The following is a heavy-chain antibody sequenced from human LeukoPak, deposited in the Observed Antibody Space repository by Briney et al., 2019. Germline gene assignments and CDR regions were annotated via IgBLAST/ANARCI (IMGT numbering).Heavy chain of an antibody. V-gene: IGHV1-8*01. Sequence: GASVKVSCKASGYTFTSYDINWVRQATGQGLEWMGWMNPNSGNTGYAQKFQGRVTMTRNTSISTAYTELSSLRSEDTAVYYCARRRIMITFGGVIVFDPWGQGTLVTVSS. D-gene: IGHD3-16*02. CDR1: GYTFTSYD. J-gene: IGHJ5*02. CDR2: MNPNSGNT. CDR3: ARRRIMITFGGVIVFDP.